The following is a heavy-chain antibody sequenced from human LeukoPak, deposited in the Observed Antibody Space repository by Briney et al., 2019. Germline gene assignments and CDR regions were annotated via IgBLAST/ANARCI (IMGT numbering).Heavy chain of an antibody. CDR1: GFTFSSYG. D-gene: IGHD5-12*01. Sequence: GGSLRLSCAASGFTFSSYGMTWVRQAPGKGLEWVSYISSSSSTIYYADSVKGRFTISRDNAKDSLYLQMNSLRAEDTAVYYCARVGYSGYVDYWGQGTLVTVSS. CDR2: ISSSSSTI. J-gene: IGHJ4*02. V-gene: IGHV3-48*01. CDR3: ARVGYSGYVDY.